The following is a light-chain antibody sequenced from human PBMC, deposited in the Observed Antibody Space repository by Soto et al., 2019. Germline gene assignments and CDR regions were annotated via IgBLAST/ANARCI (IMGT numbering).Light chain of an antibody. CDR2: GAS. J-gene: IGKJ1*01. Sequence: EIVMTQSPATLSVSPGERATLSCRASQSVSSSYLAWYQQKPGQAPRLLIYGASNRATGIPARFSGSGSGTDFTLTISSLEPEDFAVYYCQQYNNWPPWTFGQGTKVDIK. CDR1: QSVSSSY. CDR3: QQYNNWPPWT. V-gene: IGKV3D-15*01.